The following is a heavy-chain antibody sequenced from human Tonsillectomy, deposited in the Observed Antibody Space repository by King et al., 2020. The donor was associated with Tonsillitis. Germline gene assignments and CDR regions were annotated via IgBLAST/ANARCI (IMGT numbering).Heavy chain of an antibody. V-gene: IGHV3-21*01. CDR2: LSSIGSYI. D-gene: IGHD4-23*01. CDR3: ASGPVLRWIDY. J-gene: IGHJ4*02. CDR1: GFSFSTYS. Sequence: VQLVESGGGLVKPGGSLRLSCAASGFSFSTYSMNWVRQAPGKGLECFSSLSSIGSYIHYADSVKGRFTISRDNAKNALYLLMNSLRAEDTAVYFCASGPVLRWIDYWGQGTLVTVSS.